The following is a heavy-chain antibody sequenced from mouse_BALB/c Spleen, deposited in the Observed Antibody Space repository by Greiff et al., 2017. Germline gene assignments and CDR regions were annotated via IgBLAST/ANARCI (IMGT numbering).Heavy chain of an antibody. D-gene: IGHD2-4*01. V-gene: IGHV14-1*02. CDR3: ARRDYEENYAMDY. J-gene: IGHJ4*01. CDR2: IDPENGNT. CDR1: GFNIKDYY. Sequence: DVKLQESGAELVRPGALVKLSCKASGFNIKDYYMHWVKQRPEQGLEWIGWIDPENGNTIYDPKFQGKASITADTSSNTAYLQLSSLTSEDTAVYYCARRDYEENYAMDYWGQGTSVTVSS.